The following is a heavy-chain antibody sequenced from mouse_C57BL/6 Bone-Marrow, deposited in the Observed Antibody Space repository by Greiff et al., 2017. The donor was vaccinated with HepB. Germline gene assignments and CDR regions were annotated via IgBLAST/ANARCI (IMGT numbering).Heavy chain of an antibody. J-gene: IGHJ2*01. CDR1: GFTFSSYT. Sequence: EVHLVESGGGLVKPGGSLKLSCAASGFTFSSYTMSWVRQTPEKRLEWVATISSGGSNTYYPDSVKGRFTISRDNAKNSLYLQMSSLRSEDTALYYCVRGGNFDYWGQGTTLTVSS. CDR3: VRGGNFDY. CDR2: ISSGGSNT. V-gene: IGHV5-9*03.